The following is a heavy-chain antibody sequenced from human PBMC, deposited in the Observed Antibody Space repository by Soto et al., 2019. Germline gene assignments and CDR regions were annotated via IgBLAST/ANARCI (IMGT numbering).Heavy chain of an antibody. CDR1: GYTFTSYD. CDR2: MNPNRGNT. D-gene: IGHD1-1*01. J-gene: IGHJ6*02. V-gene: IGHV1-8*01. Sequence: QVQLVQSGAEVKKPGASVKVSCTASGYTFTSYDINWVRQATGQGLEWMGWMNPNRGNTGYAQKFQGRVTMTRNTSISTAYMELSSLRSEDTAVYYCARESNGTTSMDVWGQGTTVTVSS. CDR3: ARESNGTTSMDV.